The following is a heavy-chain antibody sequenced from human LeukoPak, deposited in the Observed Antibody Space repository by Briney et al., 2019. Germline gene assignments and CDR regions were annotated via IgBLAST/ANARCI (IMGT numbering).Heavy chain of an antibody. CDR3: ARIGYASSSLDF. V-gene: IGHV3-7*05. D-gene: IGHD6-6*01. Sequence: GGSLRLSCTASGFTFSNYWMTWVRQAPGKGLEWVANIKEDGGTKYYLDSVKGRFTISRDNPKNSLYLQVDSLRGDDTAVYFCARIGYASSSLDFWGQGAPVTVSS. CDR1: GFTFSNYW. CDR2: IKEDGGTK. J-gene: IGHJ4*02.